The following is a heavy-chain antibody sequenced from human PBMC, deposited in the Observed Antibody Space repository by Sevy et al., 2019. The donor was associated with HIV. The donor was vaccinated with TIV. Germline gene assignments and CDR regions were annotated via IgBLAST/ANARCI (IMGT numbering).Heavy chain of an antibody. V-gene: IGHV3-15*01. D-gene: IGHD1-26*01. Sequence: GGSLRLSCGASGFIFSNAWMSWVRQAPGKGLEWVGRIKSKADGGTPDYAAPVKGTSTISRDDSINTLYLQRNSLRTDDTAVYYCGYSEYGYYYDYWGQGTLVTVSS. J-gene: IGHJ4*02. CDR1: GFIFSNAW. CDR2: IKSKADGGTP. CDR3: GYSEYGYYYDY.